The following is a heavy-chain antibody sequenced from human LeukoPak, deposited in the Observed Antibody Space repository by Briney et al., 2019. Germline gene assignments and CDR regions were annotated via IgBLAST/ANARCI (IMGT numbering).Heavy chain of an antibody. V-gene: IGHV3-49*02. Sequence: GGSLRLSGAASGFTVRSNYMSGVRQSPGKGLEWVSLIRSKAFGGATDYAASVKGRFTISRDDSKSIAYLQMNSLKTEDTAVYYCTRDGGTLAYWGQGTLVTVSS. CDR3: TRDGGTLAY. J-gene: IGHJ4*02. D-gene: IGHD3-16*01. CDR1: GFTVRSNY. CDR2: IRSKAFGGAT.